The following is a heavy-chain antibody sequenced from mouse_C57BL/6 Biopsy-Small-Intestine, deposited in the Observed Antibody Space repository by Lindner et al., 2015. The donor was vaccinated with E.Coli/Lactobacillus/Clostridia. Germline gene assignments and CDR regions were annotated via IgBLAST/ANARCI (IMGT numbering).Heavy chain of an antibody. J-gene: IGHJ4*01. CDR2: IYPRSGNT. V-gene: IGHV1-81*01. D-gene: IGHD2-4*01. CDR3: ARSYDYGPHVMDY. Sequence: VQLQESGAELARPGASVKLSCKASGYTFTSYGITWVKQRTGQGLGWIGEIYPRSGNTYYNEKFKGKATLTADKSSSTAYMELRSLTSEDSAVYFCARSYDYGPHVMDYWGQGTSVTVSS. CDR1: GYTFTSYG.